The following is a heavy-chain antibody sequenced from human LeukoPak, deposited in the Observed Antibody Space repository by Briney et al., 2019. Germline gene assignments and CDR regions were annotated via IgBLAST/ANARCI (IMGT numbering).Heavy chain of an antibody. J-gene: IGHJ5*02. CDR1: GCSISSYY. CDR2: IYYSGSS. V-gene: IGHV4-59*01. Sequence: SETLSLTCTVSGCSISSYYWSWIRQPPGKGLAWVGYIYYSGSSNYNPFLKSRVTISVDTPKSQCYLKLSSVTAADTAVYYCARVGGAGVLTAWFDPWGQGTLVTVSS. D-gene: IGHD3-16*01. CDR3: ARVGGAGVLTAWFDP.